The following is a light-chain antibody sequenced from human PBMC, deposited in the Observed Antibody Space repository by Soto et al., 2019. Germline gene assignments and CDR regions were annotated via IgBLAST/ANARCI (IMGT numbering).Light chain of an antibody. V-gene: IGKV1-39*01. CDR3: QQSYTTPIT. CDR1: QTISSH. CDR2: AAS. Sequence: DIQMTQSPSSLSASVGDRVIITCRASQTISSHLNWYQQKPGKAPNLLVYAASSLQSGVPSRFTGSGSGTDLNLTIRSLQPEDFATYFCQQSYTTPITFGQGTRLEI. J-gene: IGKJ5*01.